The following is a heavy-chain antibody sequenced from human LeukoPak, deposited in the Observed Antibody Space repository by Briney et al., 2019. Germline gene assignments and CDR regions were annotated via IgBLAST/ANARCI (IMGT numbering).Heavy chain of an antibody. CDR3: ARESINVDTAMVCFDY. Sequence: SETLSLTCAVYGGSFSGYYWSWIRQPPGKGLEWIGEINHSGSTNYNPSLKSRVTISVDTPKNQFSLKLSSVTAADTAVYYCARESINVDTAMVCFDYWGQGTLVTVSS. CDR2: INHSGST. CDR1: GGSFSGYY. V-gene: IGHV4-34*01. J-gene: IGHJ4*02. D-gene: IGHD5-18*01.